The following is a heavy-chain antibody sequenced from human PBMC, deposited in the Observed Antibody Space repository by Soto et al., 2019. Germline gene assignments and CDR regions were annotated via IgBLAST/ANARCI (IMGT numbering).Heavy chain of an antibody. Sequence: GGSLRLSCAASGFTFSSYAMSWVRQAPGKGLEWVSGISGSGGSTYYADSVKGRFTISRDNSKNTLYLQMNSLRAEDTAVYYCAKDKVEGGHYYYGMDVWGQGTTVTVSS. V-gene: IGHV3-23*01. CDR2: ISGSGGST. CDR1: GFTFSSYA. J-gene: IGHJ6*02. D-gene: IGHD1-1*01. CDR3: AKDKVEGGHYYYGMDV.